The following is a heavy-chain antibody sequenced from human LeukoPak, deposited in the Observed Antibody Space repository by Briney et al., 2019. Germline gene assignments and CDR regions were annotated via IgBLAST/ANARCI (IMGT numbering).Heavy chain of an antibody. V-gene: IGHV1-24*01. Sequence: ASVKVSCKVSGYTLTELSMHWVRQAPGKGLEWMGGFDPEDGDTIYAQNFQGRVTMTEDTSTDTAYMELSSLRSEDTAVYYCATAIAARPQPPAYYYYGMDVWGQGTTVTVSS. CDR1: GYTLTELS. D-gene: IGHD6-6*01. CDR3: ATAIAARPQPPAYYYYGMDV. J-gene: IGHJ6*02. CDR2: FDPEDGDT.